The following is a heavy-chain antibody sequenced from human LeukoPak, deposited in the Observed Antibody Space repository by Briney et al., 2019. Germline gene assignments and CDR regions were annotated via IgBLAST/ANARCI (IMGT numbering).Heavy chain of an antibody. CDR1: GFTFSSYA. CDR2: ISYDGSNK. CDR3: AESKFDMGITGTTRVVDY. D-gene: IGHD1-7*01. V-gene: IGHV3-30*04. J-gene: IGHJ4*02. Sequence: PGRSLRLSCAASGFTFSSYAMHWVRQAPGKGLEWVAVISYDGSNKYYADSVKGRFTISRDNSKNTLYLQMNSLRAEDTAVYYCAESKFDMGITGTTRVVDYWGQGTLVTVSS.